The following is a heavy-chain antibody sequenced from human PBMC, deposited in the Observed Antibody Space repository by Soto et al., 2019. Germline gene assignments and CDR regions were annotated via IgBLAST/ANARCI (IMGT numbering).Heavy chain of an antibody. CDR1: EGTFNSYA. D-gene: IGHD6-13*01. CDR2: IIPYYNTL. Sequence: QAQVVQSGAEVRKPGSSVKLSCKASEGTFNSYAIAWVRQAPGQGLEWMGGIIPYYNTLNYAQKFQDRVTITADDSTNTVYMELSSRRSADTAVYFCARGASRWYPYFVDSWAQGTLVTVSS. J-gene: IGHJ4*02. V-gene: IGHV1-69*01. CDR3: ARGASRWYPYFVDS.